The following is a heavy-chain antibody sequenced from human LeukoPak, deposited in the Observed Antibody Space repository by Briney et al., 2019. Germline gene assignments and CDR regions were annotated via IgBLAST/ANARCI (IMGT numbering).Heavy chain of an antibody. D-gene: IGHD6-13*01. CDR3: ARVRAAAVPYYFDY. Sequence: SETLSLTCTVSGGSISSRSYYWGWIRQPPGKGLEWIGSIYYSGSTYYNAPLKSRVTILVDTSKNQFSLKVRSVTAADTAVYYCARVRAAAVPYYFDYWGQGTLVTVSS. CDR1: GGSISSRSYY. J-gene: IGHJ4*02. CDR2: IYYSGST. V-gene: IGHV4-39*07.